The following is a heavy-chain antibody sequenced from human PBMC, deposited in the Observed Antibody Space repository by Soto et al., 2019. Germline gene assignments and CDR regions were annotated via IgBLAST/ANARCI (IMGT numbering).Heavy chain of an antibody. CDR3: ARGSIYYYGSGMGEDYFDY. V-gene: IGHV1-2*04. Sequence: QVQLVQSGAEVKKPGASVKVSCKASGYTFTGYYMLWVRQAPGQGLEWMGWINPNSGGTNYAQKFQGWVTMTRDTSISTAYMELSRLRSDDTAVYYCARGSIYYYGSGMGEDYFDYWGQGTLVTVSS. D-gene: IGHD3-10*01. J-gene: IGHJ4*02. CDR2: INPNSGGT. CDR1: GYTFTGYY.